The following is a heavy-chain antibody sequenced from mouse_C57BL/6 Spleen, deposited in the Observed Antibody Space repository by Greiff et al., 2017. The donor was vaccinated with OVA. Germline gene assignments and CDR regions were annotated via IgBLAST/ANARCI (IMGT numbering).Heavy chain of an antibody. J-gene: IGHJ3*01. Sequence: VQLQQSGPELVKPGASVKISCKASGYTFTDYYMNWVKQSHGKSLEWIGDINPNNGGTSYNQKFKGKATLTVDKSSSTAYMELRSLTSEDSAVYYCATLYGYDGAWFAYWGQGTLVTVSA. CDR3: ATLYGYDGAWFAY. D-gene: IGHD2-2*01. CDR1: GYTFTDYY. V-gene: IGHV1-26*01. CDR2: INPNNGGT.